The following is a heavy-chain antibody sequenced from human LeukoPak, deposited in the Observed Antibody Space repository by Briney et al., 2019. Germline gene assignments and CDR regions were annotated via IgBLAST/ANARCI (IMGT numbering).Heavy chain of an antibody. D-gene: IGHD6-19*01. CDR1: GFTSSSYW. J-gene: IGHJ4*02. V-gene: IGHV3-74*01. Sequence: GGSLRLSCAASGFTSSSYWMHWVRQAPGKGLVWVSRINSDGSSTSYADSVKGRFTISRDNAKNTLYLQMNSLRAEDTAVYYCARVGSSGWYDLGYWGQGTLVTVSS. CDR3: ARVGSSGWYDLGY. CDR2: INSDGSST.